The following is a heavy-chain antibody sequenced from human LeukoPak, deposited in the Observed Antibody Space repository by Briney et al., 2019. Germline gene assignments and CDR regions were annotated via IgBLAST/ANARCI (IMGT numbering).Heavy chain of an antibody. V-gene: IGHV3-48*04. J-gene: IGHJ4*02. CDR2: ISSSSSTI. CDR3: ARVSTGSGNDYLDY. CDR1: GFTFSGSA. Sequence: PGGSLRLSCAASGFTFSGSAMHWVRQAPGKGLEWVSYISSSSSTIYSADSVKGRFTISRDNAKNSLYMQMNSLRAEDTAVYYCARVSTGSGNDYLDYWGQGTLVTVSS. D-gene: IGHD2-15*01.